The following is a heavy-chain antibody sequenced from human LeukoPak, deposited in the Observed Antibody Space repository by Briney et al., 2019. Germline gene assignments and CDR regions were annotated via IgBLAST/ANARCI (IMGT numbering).Heavy chain of an antibody. CDR2: IYYSGST. Sequence: SETLSLTCTVSGGSVSSGSYYWSWIRQPPGKGLEWIGYIYYSGSTNYNPSLKSRVTISVDTSKNQFSLKLSSVTAADTAVYYCARVVRGYSYGSGFDPWGQGTLATVSS. CDR1: GGSVSSGSYY. V-gene: IGHV4-61*01. J-gene: IGHJ5*02. D-gene: IGHD5-18*01. CDR3: ARVVRGYSYGSGFDP.